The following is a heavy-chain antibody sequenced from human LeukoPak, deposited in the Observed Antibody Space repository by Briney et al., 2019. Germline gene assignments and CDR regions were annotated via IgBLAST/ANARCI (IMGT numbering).Heavy chain of an antibody. CDR2: INCNTGRT. D-gene: IGHD2-2*01. J-gene: IGHJ3*02. CDR1: GYTFTDFF. V-gene: IGHV1-2*02. Sequence: ASVKVSCRASGYTFTDFFIHWVRQAPGQGLEWMGSINCNTGRTTYAQKFQGGVTMTRDTSIRAAYMELSWLISDDTAVYYCARRLVSYAFDMWGQGTMVTVSS. CDR3: ARRLVSYAFDM.